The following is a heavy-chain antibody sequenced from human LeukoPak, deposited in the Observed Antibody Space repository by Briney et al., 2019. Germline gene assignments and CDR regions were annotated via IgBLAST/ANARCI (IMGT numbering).Heavy chain of an antibody. CDR2: IDNSGST. CDR1: GGSISSTGYY. Sequence: SETLSLTCTVSGGSISSTGYYWTWIRQPAGKGLEWIGHIDNSGSTNCNPSLKSRVTISGDTSKNQFSLKLSSVTAADTAVYYCARGVVDFWSGYYTRGFDYWGQGTLVTVSS. J-gene: IGHJ4*02. V-gene: IGHV4-61*09. D-gene: IGHD3-3*01. CDR3: ARGVVDFWSGYYTRGFDY.